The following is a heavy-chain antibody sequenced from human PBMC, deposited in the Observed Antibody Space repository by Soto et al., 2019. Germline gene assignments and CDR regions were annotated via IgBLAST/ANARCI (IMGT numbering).Heavy chain of an antibody. CDR3: AKDSSYYENGNLVPAASDI. Sequence: SETLSLTCSGSGGSITSFYWSWVRQAAVQGLEWIGHIYFSGISNYNPSFKSRVTLSGDTSKNHFSLTATSVTAADTAVYYCAKDSSYYENGNLVPAASDIWGQGTLVTVSS. CDR2: IYFSGIS. D-gene: IGHD3-22*01. J-gene: IGHJ4*01. CDR1: GGSITSFY. V-gene: IGHV4-59*01.